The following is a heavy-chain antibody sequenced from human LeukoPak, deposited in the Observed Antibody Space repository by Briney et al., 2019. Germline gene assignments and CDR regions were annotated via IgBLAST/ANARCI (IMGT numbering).Heavy chain of an antibody. CDR1: GFTFSSYS. Sequence: GGSLRLSCAASGFTFSSYSMNWVRQAPGKGLEWVSSISSSSSYIYYADSVKGRFTISRDNAKNSLYLQMNSLRAEDTAVYYCAKPIYYDSSGYYIRPNFDYWGQGTLVTVSS. CDR2: ISSSSSYI. CDR3: AKPIYYDSSGYYIRPNFDY. J-gene: IGHJ4*02. D-gene: IGHD3-22*01. V-gene: IGHV3-21*01.